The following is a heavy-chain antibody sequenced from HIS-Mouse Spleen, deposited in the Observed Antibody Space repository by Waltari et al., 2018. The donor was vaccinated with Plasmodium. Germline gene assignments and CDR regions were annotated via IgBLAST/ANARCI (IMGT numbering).Heavy chain of an antibody. CDR2: IYYSGST. J-gene: IGHJ4*02. D-gene: IGHD7-27*01. V-gene: IGHV4-39*07. Sequence: QLQLQKSGPGLVKPSETLSLPCTVPVGSISSRNSYWGWIRQPPGKGLEWIGNIYYSGSTYYNPSLKSRVTISVDTSKNQFSLKLSSVTAADTAVYYCALNWGFDYWGQGTLVTVSS. CDR1: VGSISSRNSY. CDR3: ALNWGFDY.